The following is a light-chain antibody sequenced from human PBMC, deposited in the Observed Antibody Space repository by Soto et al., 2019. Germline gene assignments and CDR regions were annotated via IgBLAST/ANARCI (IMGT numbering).Light chain of an antibody. J-gene: IGKJ1*01. Sequence: DIQMTQSASTLSGSVGDRVTITCRASQTISSWLAWYQQKQVKAPKLLIYKASTLKSGVPSRFSGSGYGTEFTLTISSLQTDDFATYYCQHYNSYSEAFGQGTKVDIK. CDR2: KAS. CDR3: QHYNSYSEA. CDR1: QTISSW. V-gene: IGKV1-5*03.